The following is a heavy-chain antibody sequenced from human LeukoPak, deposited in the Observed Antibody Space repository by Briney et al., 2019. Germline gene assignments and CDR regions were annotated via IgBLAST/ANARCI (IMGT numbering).Heavy chain of an antibody. CDR1: GFTFSSYS. Sequence: RAGGSLRLSCAASGFTFSSYSMNWVRQAPGKGLEWVSSISSSSYIYYADSVKGRFTISRDNAKNSLYLQMNSLRAEDTAVYYCARDLESSWYDWGQGTLATVSS. CDR3: ARDLESSWYD. J-gene: IGHJ4*02. V-gene: IGHV3-21*01. D-gene: IGHD6-13*01. CDR2: ISSSSYI.